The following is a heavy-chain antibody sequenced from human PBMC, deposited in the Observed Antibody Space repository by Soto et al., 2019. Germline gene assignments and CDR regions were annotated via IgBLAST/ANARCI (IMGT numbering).Heavy chain of an antibody. CDR2: INIDGSGT. CDR1: GFTFSNYW. V-gene: IGHV3-74*03. Sequence: GGSLRLSCAASGFTFSNYWMHWVRQAPGKGLVWVSRINIDGSGTTYADSVKGRLTISRDNAKNTVFLEMKNLRAEDTAVYYCAKNRYFVNDYVAYWGQGTPVTVSS. CDR3: AKNRYFVNDYVAY. D-gene: IGHD3-9*01. J-gene: IGHJ4*02.